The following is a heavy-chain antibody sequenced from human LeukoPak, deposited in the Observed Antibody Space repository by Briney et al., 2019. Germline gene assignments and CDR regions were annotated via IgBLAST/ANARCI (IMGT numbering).Heavy chain of an antibody. D-gene: IGHD3-9*01. CDR1: GFTFSNYA. CDR2: ISGTGGSA. Sequence: GGSLRLSCSASGFTFSNYAMSWVRQAPGKGLEWVSTISGTGGSAKYADSVKGRFTFSRDKSKDTLYLQMNGLRAEDTAVYYCAKDQGGRYYDILAGYYPENFFDYWGQGTLVTVSS. V-gene: IGHV3-23*01. CDR3: AKDQGGRYYDILAGYYPENFFDY. J-gene: IGHJ4*02.